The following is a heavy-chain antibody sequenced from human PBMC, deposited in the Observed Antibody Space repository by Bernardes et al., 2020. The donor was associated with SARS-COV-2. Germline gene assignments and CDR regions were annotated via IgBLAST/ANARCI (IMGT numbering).Heavy chain of an antibody. CDR2: ISGSGGSP. D-gene: IGHD2-21*02. J-gene: IGHJ3*02. CDR3: AKDSTPPSYCGGDCYGAFDI. V-gene: IGHV3-23*01. CDR1: GFTFSSYA. Sequence: GGSLRLSCTASGFTFSSYAMSWVRQAPGKGLAWVSAISGSGGSPYYADSVKGRFTISRDNSKNTLYLQMNSLRAEDTAVYYCAKDSTPPSYCGGDCYGAFDIWGQGTMVTVSS.